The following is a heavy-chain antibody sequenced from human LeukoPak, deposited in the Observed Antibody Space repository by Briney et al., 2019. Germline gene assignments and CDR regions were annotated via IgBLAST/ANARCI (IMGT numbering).Heavy chain of an antibody. D-gene: IGHD3-22*01. V-gene: IGHV3-9*03. Sequence: QTGGSLRLSCAASGFTFDDYAMHWVRQAPGKGLEWVSGISWNSGSIGYADSVKGRFTISRDNAKNSLYLQMNSLRAEDMALYYCAKGGRAVVITSFDYWGQGTLVTVSS. J-gene: IGHJ4*02. CDR2: ISWNSGSI. CDR3: AKGGRAVVITSFDY. CDR1: GFTFDDYA.